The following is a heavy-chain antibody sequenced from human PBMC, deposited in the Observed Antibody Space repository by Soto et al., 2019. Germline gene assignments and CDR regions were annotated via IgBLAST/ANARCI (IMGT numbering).Heavy chain of an antibody. Sequence: EVLLVESGGGLVQPGGSLRLSCAASGFTFSNYWIHWVRQAPGKGLVWVSRINSDGSTTSYADSVKGRFTISRDNAKNTLYLQINSLRVEITAVYFCARVAVGRYDFDSWGQGTLVPGSS. V-gene: IGHV3-74*01. CDR1: GFTFSNYW. CDR3: ARVAVGRYDFDS. CDR2: INSDGSTT. D-gene: IGHD6-19*01. J-gene: IGHJ4*02.